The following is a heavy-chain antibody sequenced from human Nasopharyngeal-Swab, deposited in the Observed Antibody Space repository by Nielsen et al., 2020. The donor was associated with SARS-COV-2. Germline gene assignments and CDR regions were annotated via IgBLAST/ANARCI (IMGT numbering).Heavy chain of an antibody. D-gene: IGHD3-10*01. Sequence: GRSLRLSCVASGFTFSNYGIHWVRQAPGQGLEWVAVVSYDGSVKNYAESVKGRFTISRDNSMNTLYLQMNSLRTEDTGLYYCAKLAMVRGPLDAFDVWGHGTLVTV. CDR2: VSYDGSVK. V-gene: IGHV3-30*18. J-gene: IGHJ3*01. CDR1: GFTFSNYG. CDR3: AKLAMVRGPLDAFDV.